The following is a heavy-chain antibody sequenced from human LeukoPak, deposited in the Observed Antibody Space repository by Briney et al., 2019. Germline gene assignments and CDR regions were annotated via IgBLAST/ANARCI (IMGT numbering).Heavy chain of an antibody. CDR3: TRNYYGSGSYADFDY. V-gene: IGHV3-73*01. J-gene: IGHJ4*02. CDR2: IRSTANGYAT. CDR1: GFTFSGSA. Sequence: GGSLRLSCAASGFTFSGSALHWVRQASGKGLEWVGRIRSTANGYATAYAASVKGRFTISRDDSKNTAYLQMDSLKTEDTAVYYCTRNYYGSGSYADFDYWGQGTLVTVS. D-gene: IGHD3-10*01.